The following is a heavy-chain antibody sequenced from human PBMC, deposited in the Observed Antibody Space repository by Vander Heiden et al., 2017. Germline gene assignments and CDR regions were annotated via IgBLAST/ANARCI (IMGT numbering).Heavy chain of an antibody. D-gene: IGHD2-2*01. V-gene: IGHV4-34*01. J-gene: IGHJ5*02. CDR3: ASLGVQYFSSTSCHPNWFDP. CDR2: INHSGST. CDR1: GGSFSGYY. Sequence: QLQLQQWGAGLLKPSETLSLTCAVYGGSFSGYYWSWIRQPPGKGLEWIGEINHSGSTNYNPSLKSRVTIAVDTSKNQFSLKRSSVTAADTAVYYCASLGVQYFSSTSCHPNWFDPWGQGTLVTVSS.